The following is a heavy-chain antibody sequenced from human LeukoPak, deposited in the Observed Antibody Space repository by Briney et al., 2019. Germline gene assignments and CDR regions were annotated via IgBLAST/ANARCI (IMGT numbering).Heavy chain of an antibody. V-gene: IGHV4-4*07. D-gene: IGHD6-13*01. CDR1: GGSISSYY. Sequence: TSETLSLTCTVSGGSISSYYWSWIRQPAGKGLEWIGRIYTSGSTNYNPSLKSRVTMSVDTSKNQFPLKLSSVTAADTAVYYCARDTLFVSGYSSSWYGMDVWGQGTTVTVSS. J-gene: IGHJ6*02. CDR3: ARDTLFVSGYSSSWYGMDV. CDR2: IYTSGST.